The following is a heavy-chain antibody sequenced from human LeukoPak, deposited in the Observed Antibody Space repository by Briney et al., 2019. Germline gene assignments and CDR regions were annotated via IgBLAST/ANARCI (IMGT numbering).Heavy chain of an antibody. V-gene: IGHV4-61*08. J-gene: IGHJ3*02. CDR2: IYYSGST. CDR3: ASSIAYCGGDCYSGAFDI. CDR1: GRLISSSGYY. D-gene: IGHD2-21*02. Sequence: PSETQTLTCTVSGRLISSSGYYGTWSRQPPGEGLEWNGYIYYSGSTNYNPSLKSRVTISVDTSKNQFSLKLSSVTAADTAVYYCASSIAYCGGDCYSGAFDIWGQGTMVTVSS.